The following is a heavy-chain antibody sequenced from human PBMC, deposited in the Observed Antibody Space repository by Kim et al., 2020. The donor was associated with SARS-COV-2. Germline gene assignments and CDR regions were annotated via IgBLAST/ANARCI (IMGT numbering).Heavy chain of an antibody. CDR3: AGGRTHYYGSGSYYIGY. CDR1: GGTFSSYA. Sequence: SVKVSCKASGGTFSSYAISWVRQAPGQGLEWMGGIIPIFGTANYAQKFQGRVTITADESTSTAYMELSSLRSEDTAVYYCAGGRTHYYGSGSYYIGYWGQGTLVTVSS. V-gene: IGHV1-69*13. D-gene: IGHD3-10*01. J-gene: IGHJ4*02. CDR2: IIPIFGTA.